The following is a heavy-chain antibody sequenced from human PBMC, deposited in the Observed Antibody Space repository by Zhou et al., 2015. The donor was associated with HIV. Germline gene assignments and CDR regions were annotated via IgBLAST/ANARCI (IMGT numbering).Heavy chain of an antibody. D-gene: IGHD4-17*01. CDR1: GGTFSSYA. CDR3: ARVIGLSTVTIYYMDV. V-gene: IGHV1-69*01. Sequence: QVQLVQSGAEVKKPGSSVKVSCKASGGTFSSYAISWVRQAPGQGLEWMGGIIPIFGTANYAQKFQGRVTITADESTSTAYMELSSLRSEDTAVYYCARVIGLSTVTIYYMDVWGKGTTVTVSS. J-gene: IGHJ6*03. CDR2: IIPIFGTA.